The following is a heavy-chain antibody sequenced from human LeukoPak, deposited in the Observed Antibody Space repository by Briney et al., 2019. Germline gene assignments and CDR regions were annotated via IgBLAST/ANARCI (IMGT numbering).Heavy chain of an antibody. CDR1: GFTFSNSW. D-gene: IGHD3-10*01. Sequence: GGPLRLSCAASGFTFSNSWTSWLRQVPGKGLEWVAHINEGGSDKYYVDSVKGRFTISRDNVQSSLYLQMNDLRAEDTAVYYCAIWFGELNYWGQGTLVTVSS. V-gene: IGHV3-7*01. CDR2: INEGGSDK. J-gene: IGHJ4*02. CDR3: AIWFGELNY.